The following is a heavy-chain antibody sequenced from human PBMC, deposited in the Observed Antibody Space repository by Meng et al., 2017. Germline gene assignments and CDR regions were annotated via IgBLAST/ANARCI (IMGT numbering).Heavy chain of an antibody. Sequence: SVKVSCKASGGTFSSYAISWVRQAPGQGLEWMGGIIPIFGKANYAQKFQGRVTITADESTSTAYMELSSLRSEDTAVYYCPRDIAAAGTDYYYYGMDVWGQGTTVTVSS. CDR2: IIPIFGKA. CDR1: GGTFSSYA. V-gene: IGHV1-69*13. J-gene: IGHJ6*02. CDR3: PRDIAAAGTDYYYYGMDV. D-gene: IGHD6-13*01.